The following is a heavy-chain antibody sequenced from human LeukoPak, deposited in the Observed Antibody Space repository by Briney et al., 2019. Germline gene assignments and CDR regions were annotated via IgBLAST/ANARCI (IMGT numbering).Heavy chain of an antibody. CDR1: EFTFSTSG. V-gene: IGHV3-48*04. J-gene: IGHJ4*02. D-gene: IGHD1-1*01. Sequence: GGSLRLSCAASEFTFSTSGMNWVRQAPGKGLEWISYISSSSATLNYADSVKGRFTISRDNAKNSLYLQMNSLRAEDTAVYYCARGTTVLDFGGQGTRVAVSS. CDR2: ISSSSATL. CDR3: ARGTTVLDF.